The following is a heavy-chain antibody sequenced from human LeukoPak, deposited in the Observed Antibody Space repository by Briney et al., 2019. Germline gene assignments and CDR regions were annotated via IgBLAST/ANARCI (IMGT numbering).Heavy chain of an antibody. Sequence: GGSLRLSCAVSGFTFSTYWMSWVRQAPGKGLEWVANIRQDGSAKYYVDSVRGRFTISRDNAKNSLYLQMNSLRAEDTGVYYCATSSDAPASMWGQGTLVTVSS. CDR3: ATSSDAPASM. J-gene: IGHJ4*02. D-gene: IGHD2-2*01. CDR2: IRQDGSAK. CDR1: GFTFSTYW. V-gene: IGHV3-7*01.